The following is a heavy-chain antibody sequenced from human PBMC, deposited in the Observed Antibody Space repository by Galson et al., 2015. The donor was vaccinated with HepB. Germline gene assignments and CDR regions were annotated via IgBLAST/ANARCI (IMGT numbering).Heavy chain of an antibody. V-gene: IGHV3-7*03. CDR2: IKQDGSEK. CDR3: ARDISLIEIFGVGLFDY. Sequence: SLRLSCAASGFTFSSYWMSWVRQAPGKGLEWVANIKQDGSEKYYVDSVKGRFTISRDNAKNSLYLQMNSLRAEDTAVYYCARDISLIEIFGVGLFDYWGQGTLVTVSS. D-gene: IGHD3-3*01. J-gene: IGHJ4*02. CDR1: GFTFSSYW.